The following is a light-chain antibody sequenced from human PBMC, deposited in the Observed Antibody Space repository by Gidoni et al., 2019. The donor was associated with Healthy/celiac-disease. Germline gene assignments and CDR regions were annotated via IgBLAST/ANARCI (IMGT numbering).Light chain of an antibody. CDR3: QQLNSYPRT. Sequence: DIQLTQSPSLLSASVGDRVTITCRASQGISSYVAWYQQKPVKAPNLLLYAASTFQSGVPSRFGCSGSGTEFTLTIISLQPEDFATYYCQQLNSYPRTFGQGTKLEIK. CDR1: QGISSY. CDR2: AAS. V-gene: IGKV1-9*01. J-gene: IGKJ2*01.